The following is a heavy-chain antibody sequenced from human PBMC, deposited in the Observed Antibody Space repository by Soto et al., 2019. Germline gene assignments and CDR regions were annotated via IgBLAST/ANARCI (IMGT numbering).Heavy chain of an antibody. Sequence: PSETLSLTCAVYGGSFNGYYWTWIRQPPGKGPEWIGDTNHSGSTNYNPSLKSRVTISVDTSKNQFSLKLRSVTAADMAVFYCARAPDNYYFDSWGQGTLVTVSS. CDR1: GGSFNGYY. V-gene: IGHV4-34*01. CDR2: TNHSGST. J-gene: IGHJ4*02. CDR3: ARAPDNYYFDS. D-gene: IGHD1-1*01.